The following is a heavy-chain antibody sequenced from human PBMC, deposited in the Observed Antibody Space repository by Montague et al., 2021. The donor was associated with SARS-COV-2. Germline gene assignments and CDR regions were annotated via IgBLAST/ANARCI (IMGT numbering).Heavy chain of an antibody. Sequence: PALVKPTQTLTLTCTFSGFSLSTSGMCVSWIHQPPGKALEWLAVIDWDDDTSYSTSLKTRLTISKDTSRNQVVLTMTNMDPVDTATYYCARMPDQVWLDYWGQGILVTVSS. CDR1: GFSLSTSGMC. CDR3: ARMPDQVWLDY. D-gene: IGHD5-18*01. CDR2: IDWDDDT. V-gene: IGHV2-70*01. J-gene: IGHJ4*02.